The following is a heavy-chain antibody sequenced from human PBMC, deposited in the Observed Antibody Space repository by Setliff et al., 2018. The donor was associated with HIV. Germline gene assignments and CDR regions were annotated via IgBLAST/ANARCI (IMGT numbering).Heavy chain of an antibody. CDR3: GRSETRDSRGLYY. Sequence: GASVKVSCKASGYTFTDYYIHWVRQAPGQGLEWMGWIYPNTGGTNYAQKFQGRVTMTRDTSISTAYMELSRLRSDDTAVYYCGRSETRDSRGLYYWGQGTLVTVSS. CDR2: IYPNTGGT. CDR1: GYTFTDYY. D-gene: IGHD3-22*01. V-gene: IGHV1-2*02. J-gene: IGHJ4*02.